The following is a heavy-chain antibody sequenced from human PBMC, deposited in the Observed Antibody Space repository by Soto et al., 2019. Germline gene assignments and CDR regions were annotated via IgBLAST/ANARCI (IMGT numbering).Heavy chain of an antibody. J-gene: IGHJ4*02. CDR2: VSKSDYT. CDR3: AREDSIIIPAVSDF. CDR1: GFPFNNYG. D-gene: IGHD2-2*01. V-gene: IGHV3-21*04. Sequence: GGSLRLSCVVYGFPFNNYGINWVRQAPGKGLEWVSTVSKSDYTYYSDLVKGRFTISRDNAKNTVSLHMNTLRAEDTAVYFCAREDSIIIPAVSDFWGQGTLVTVSS.